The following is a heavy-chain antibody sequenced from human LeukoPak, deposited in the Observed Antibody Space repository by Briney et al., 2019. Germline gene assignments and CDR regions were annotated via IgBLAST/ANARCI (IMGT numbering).Heavy chain of an antibody. CDR2: IRSKADSYTT. CDR3: RAAADLNDY. J-gene: IGHJ4*02. CDR1: GFPFTSYW. D-gene: IGHD6-13*01. Sequence: GGSLRLSCAASGFPFTSYWMNWVRQASGKGLEWLGRIRSKADSYTTAYAASVKGRFIVSRDDSKNTAYLQMNSLKTEDTAVYYCRAAADLNDYWGQGTLVTVSS. V-gene: IGHV3-73*01.